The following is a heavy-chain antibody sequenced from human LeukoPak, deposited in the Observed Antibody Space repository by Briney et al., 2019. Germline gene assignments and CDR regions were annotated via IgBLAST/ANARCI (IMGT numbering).Heavy chain of an antibody. V-gene: IGHV4-59*01. Sequence: SETLSLTCTVSGDSISDYYWSWIRQSPGKGLAWIGEVYYSGSTHYNPSLKSRVTISVDTSKNQFSLRLTSVTAADTAIYYCARELDGNGGWFDPWGQGTLVTVSS. J-gene: IGHJ5*02. D-gene: IGHD5-24*01. CDR3: ARELDGNGGWFDP. CDR2: VYYSGST. CDR1: GDSISDYY.